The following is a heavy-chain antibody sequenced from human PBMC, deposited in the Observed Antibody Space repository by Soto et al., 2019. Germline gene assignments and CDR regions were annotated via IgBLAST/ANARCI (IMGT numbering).Heavy chain of an antibody. J-gene: IGHJ4*02. D-gene: IGHD3-22*01. Sequence: QVPLVQSGAEVKKPGASVKVSCKASGYTFTSYGISWVRQAPGQGLEWMGWISAYNGNTNYAQKLQGRVTMTTDTPTSTADMELSSLRCDDTAVYYCPRGPYYYDSSGYLHYRGQGTLVTVSS. CDR1: GYTFTSYG. V-gene: IGHV1-18*04. CDR2: ISAYNGNT. CDR3: PRGPYYYDSSGYLHY.